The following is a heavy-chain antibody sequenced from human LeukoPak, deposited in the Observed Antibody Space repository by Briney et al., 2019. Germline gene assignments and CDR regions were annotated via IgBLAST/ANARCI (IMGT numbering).Heavy chain of an antibody. CDR3: ARGYYYDSSGPDY. V-gene: IGHV3-74*01. CDR1: GFTFSSYW. J-gene: IGHJ4*02. CDR2: INSDGSIT. Sequence: PGGSLRLSCAASGFTFSSYWMHWVRQAPGKGLLWVSRINSDGSITNYADSVKGRFTISRDNAKNTLYLQMNSLRAEDTAVYYCARGYYYDSSGPDYWGQGTLVTVTS. D-gene: IGHD3-22*01.